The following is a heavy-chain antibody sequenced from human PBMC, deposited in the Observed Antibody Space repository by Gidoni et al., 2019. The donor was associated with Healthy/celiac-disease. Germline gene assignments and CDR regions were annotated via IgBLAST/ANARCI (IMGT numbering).Heavy chain of an antibody. V-gene: IGHV4-34*01. CDR1: GGSFSGYY. CDR2: INHSGST. J-gene: IGHJ6*02. CDR3: ARGLRGYYYGMDV. Sequence: QVQLQQWGSGLLKPSETLSLTCAGSGGSFSGYYWSWIRQPPGKGLELIGKINHSGSTNYNPSIKSRVTISVDTSKNQFSLKLSSVTAADTAVYYCARGLRGYYYGMDVWGQGTTVTVSS.